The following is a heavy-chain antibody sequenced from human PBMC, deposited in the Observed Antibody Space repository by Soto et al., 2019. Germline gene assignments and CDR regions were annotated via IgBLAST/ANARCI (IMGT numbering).Heavy chain of an antibody. Sequence: QLQLQESGPGLVTPSETLSLTCTVSGGSISTTSSYWGWLRQPPGKGLEWIGCIYYDGSAYYNPSLKIRVTISVDTSKNQFSLKLSFVTAADTAAYYCARRGNYGSKIDYWGQGTLVTVSS. J-gene: IGHJ4*02. D-gene: IGHD3-10*01. CDR3: ARRGNYGSKIDY. CDR1: GGSISTTSSY. CDR2: IYYDGSA. V-gene: IGHV4-39*01.